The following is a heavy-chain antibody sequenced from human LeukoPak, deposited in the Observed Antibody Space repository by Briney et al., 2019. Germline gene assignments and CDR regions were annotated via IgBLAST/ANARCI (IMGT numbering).Heavy chain of an antibody. Sequence: GGSLRLSCAASGFTFDEHGMSWVRQAPGKGLECVSCIEGDGGSTGYADSVKGRFTIYRDNAKNSLYLQMNSLRSEDTALYYCARAAGSGYYFYMDVWGKGTTVTVSS. J-gene: IGHJ6*03. V-gene: IGHV3-20*04. CDR3: ARAAGSGYYFYMDV. CDR2: IEGDGGST. CDR1: GFTFDEHG.